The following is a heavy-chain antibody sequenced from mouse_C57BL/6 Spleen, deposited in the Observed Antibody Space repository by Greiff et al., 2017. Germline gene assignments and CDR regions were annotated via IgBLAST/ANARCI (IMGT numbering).Heavy chain of an antibody. D-gene: IGHD2-4*01. CDR3: ARSAPYDYAWYFDV. CDR1: GYAFSSSW. Sequence: QVQLQQSGPELVKPGASVKISCKASGYAFSSSWMNWVKQRPGKGLEWIGRIYPGDGDTNYNGKFKGKATLTADKSSSTAYMQLSSLTSEDSAVYFCARSAPYDYAWYFDVWGTGTTVTVSS. V-gene: IGHV1-82*01. CDR2: IYPGDGDT. J-gene: IGHJ1*03.